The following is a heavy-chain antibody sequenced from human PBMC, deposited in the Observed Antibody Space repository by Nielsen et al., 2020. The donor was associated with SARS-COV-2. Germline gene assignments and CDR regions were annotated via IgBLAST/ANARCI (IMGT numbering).Heavy chain of an antibody. V-gene: IGHV3-66*01. Sequence: GESLKISCAASGFTVSSNYMSWVRQAPGKGLEWVSVIYSGGSTYYADSVKGRFTISRDNSKNTLYLQMNSLRAEDTAVYYCARGAWITGIDYWGQGTLVTVSS. CDR1: GFTVSSNY. CDR3: ARGAWITGIDY. CDR2: IYSGGST. J-gene: IGHJ4*02. D-gene: IGHD1-20*01.